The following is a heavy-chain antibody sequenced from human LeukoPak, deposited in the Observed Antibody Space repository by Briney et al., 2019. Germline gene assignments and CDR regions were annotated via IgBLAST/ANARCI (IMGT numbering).Heavy chain of an antibody. J-gene: IGHJ4*02. CDR2: IYYSGST. CDR1: GGSISNKY. D-gene: IGHD5-24*01. Sequence: SETLSLTCTVSGGSISNKYWSWIRQPPGKGLEWIGYIYYSGSTNYNPSLKSRVTISVDTSKNQFSLKLSSVTAADTAVYYCARVAGRDGYNVVDYWGQGTLVTVSS. V-gene: IGHV4-59*01. CDR3: ARVAGRDGYNVVDY.